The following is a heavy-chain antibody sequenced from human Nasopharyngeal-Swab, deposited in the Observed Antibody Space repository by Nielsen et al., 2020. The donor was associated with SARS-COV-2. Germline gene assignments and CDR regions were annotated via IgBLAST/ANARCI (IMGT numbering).Heavy chain of an antibody. J-gene: IGHJ4*02. D-gene: IGHD3-22*01. CDR1: GFTFSSYA. V-gene: IGHV3-23*01. Sequence: GESLKISCAASGFTFSSYAMSWVRQAPGKGLEWVSVISGGSTYYADSVKGRFTISRDNSKNTLYLQMNSLRAEDTAVYYCARYDDYYDSSGYAYWGQGTLVTVSS. CDR3: ARYDDYYDSSGYAY. CDR2: ISGGST.